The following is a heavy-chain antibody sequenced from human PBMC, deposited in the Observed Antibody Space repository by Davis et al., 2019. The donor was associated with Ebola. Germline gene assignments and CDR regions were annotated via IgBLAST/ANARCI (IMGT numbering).Heavy chain of an antibody. CDR3: ARVGNLERFDP. Sequence: AASVKVSCKASGYTFTSYGISWVRQAPGQGLEWMGCITAYNGNTNYAQKLQGRVTMTTDTSTSTAYMELRSLRSDDTAAYYCARVGNLERFDPWGQGTLVTVSS. CDR2: ITAYNGNT. V-gene: IGHV1-18*01. J-gene: IGHJ5*02. CDR1: GYTFTSYG. D-gene: IGHD3-3*01.